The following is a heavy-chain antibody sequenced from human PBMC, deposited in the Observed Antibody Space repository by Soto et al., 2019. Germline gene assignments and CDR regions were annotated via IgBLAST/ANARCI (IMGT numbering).Heavy chain of an antibody. V-gene: IGHV3-9*01. J-gene: IGHJ3*02. CDR1: GFTFDDYA. Sequence: PGGSLRLSCAASGFTFDDYAMHWVRQAPGKGLEWVSGISWNSGSIGYADSVKGRFTISRDNAKNSLYLQMNSLRAEDTALYYCAKDLGDTLPPSRNAFDIWGQGTMVTVSS. CDR2: ISWNSGSI. CDR3: AKDLGDTLPPSRNAFDI. D-gene: IGHD2-21*02.